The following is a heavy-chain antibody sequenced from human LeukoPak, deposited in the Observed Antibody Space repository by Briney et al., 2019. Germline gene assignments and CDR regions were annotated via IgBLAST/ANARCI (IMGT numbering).Heavy chain of an antibody. J-gene: IGHJ6*03. CDR1: GFTFSSYA. D-gene: IGHD3-10*01. Sequence: GGSLRLSCAASGFTFSSYAMSWVGQAPGKGLEWVSAISCSGGSTYYADSVKGRFTISRDNSKNTLYVQMNSLRDEDTAVYYCAKATRGITMVRGVISHYYYMDVWGKGTTVTVSS. V-gene: IGHV3-23*01. CDR2: ISCSGGST. CDR3: AKATRGITMVRGVISHYYYMDV.